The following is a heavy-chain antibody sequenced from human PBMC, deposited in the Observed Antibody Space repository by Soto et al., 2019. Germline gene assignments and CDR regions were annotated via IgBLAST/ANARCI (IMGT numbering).Heavy chain of an antibody. D-gene: IGHD4-4*01. CDR3: ARDSLYSYYVSRH. V-gene: IGHV4-34*01. CDR2: INHSGSA. J-gene: IGHJ4*01. CDR1: GTSFNDYY. Sequence: SETLSLTCAVYGTSFNDYYWTWIRQSPGKGLEWIGEINHSGSANYNPSLKSRVTISVDTSKNQFSLKLKSVTAADTAVYYCARDSLYSYYVSRHWGQGTLVIVSS.